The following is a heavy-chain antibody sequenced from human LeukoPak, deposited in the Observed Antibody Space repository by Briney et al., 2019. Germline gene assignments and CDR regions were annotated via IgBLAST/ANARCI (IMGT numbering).Heavy chain of an antibody. J-gene: IGHJ4*02. CDR3: ARPLIGSGSYNY. CDR1: GYTFTGYY. Sequence: GASVNVSCKASGYTFTGYYMHWVRQAPGQGLEWMGWINPNSGGTNYAQKFQGRVTMTRDTSISTAYMELSRLRSDHTAVYYCARPLIGSGSYNYWGQGTLVTVSS. CDR2: INPNSGGT. V-gene: IGHV1-2*02. D-gene: IGHD3-10*01.